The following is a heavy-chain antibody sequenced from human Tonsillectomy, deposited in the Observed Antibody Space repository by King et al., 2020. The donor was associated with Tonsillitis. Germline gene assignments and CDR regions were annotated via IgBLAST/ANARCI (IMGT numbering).Heavy chain of an antibody. J-gene: IGHJ4*01. D-gene: IGHD3-22*01. CDR3: ARESYGASSGYYEY. CDR2: KSYDGRNK. Sequence: MHWVRQAPGKGLEWVTVKSYDGRNKYYADSVKGRFTIPRDNSKNKLYLKMNMLRAEDTAVYYCARESYGASSGYYEYWGHGTLVTVFS. V-gene: IGHV3-30*01.